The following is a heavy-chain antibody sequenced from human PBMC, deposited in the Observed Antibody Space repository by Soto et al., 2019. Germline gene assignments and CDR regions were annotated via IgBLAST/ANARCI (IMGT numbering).Heavy chain of an antibody. D-gene: IGHD4-17*01. V-gene: IGHV3-43*01. CDR2: ISWDGGST. J-gene: IGHJ6*02. CDR1: GFTFDDYT. CDR3: AKDMATVTTDYYYYYGMDV. Sequence: GGSLRLSCAASGFTFDDYTMHWVRQAPGKGLEWVSLISWDGGSTYYAGSVKGRFTISRDNSKNSLYLQMNSLRTEDTALYYCAKDMATVTTDYYYYYGMDVWGQGTTVTVSS.